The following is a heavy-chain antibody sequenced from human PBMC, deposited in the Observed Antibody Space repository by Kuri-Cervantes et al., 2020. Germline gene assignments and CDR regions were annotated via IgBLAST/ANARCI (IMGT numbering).Heavy chain of an antibody. J-gene: IGHJ3*02. CDR1: GGSISSYY. D-gene: IGHD2-21*02. CDR2: IYYSGST. Sequence: SETLSLTCTVSGGSISSYYWSWIRQPPGKGLEWIGYIYYSGSTNYNPSLKSRVTISVDTSKNQFSLKLSSVTAADTAVYYCARGGVTWGYAFDIWGQGTMVTVSS. V-gene: IGHV4-59*01. CDR3: ARGGVTWGYAFDI.